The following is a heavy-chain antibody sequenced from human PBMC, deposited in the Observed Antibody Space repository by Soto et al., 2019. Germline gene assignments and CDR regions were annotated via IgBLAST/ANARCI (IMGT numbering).Heavy chain of an antibody. CDR1: GDSIYSYY. CDR3: ATQGTDGYNKIDY. D-gene: IGHD5-12*01. V-gene: IGHV4-4*07. J-gene: IGHJ4*02. Sequence: SSETLSLTCTVSGDSIYSYYCSWIRQPAGKGLEWIGRIFTSGSTKYNPSLKSRVSMSVDTSKNQFSLKLSSVTAADTAVYYCATQGTDGYNKIDYWGQGTPVTVSS. CDR2: IFTSGST.